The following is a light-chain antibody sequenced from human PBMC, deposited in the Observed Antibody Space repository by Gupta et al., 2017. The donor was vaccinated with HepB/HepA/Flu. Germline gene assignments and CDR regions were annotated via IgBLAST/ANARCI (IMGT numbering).Light chain of an antibody. CDR3: QKENSAPWT. CDR1: QGISTF. Sequence: DIQMTQSPSSLSASVGDRVTITCRASQGISTFLAWYQQKPGKVPKLLIYAASTLQSGVPSRFSGSGSGTDFTLTISSLQPEDVATYYCQKENSAPWTFGQGTKVEIK. CDR2: AAS. J-gene: IGKJ1*01. V-gene: IGKV1-27*01.